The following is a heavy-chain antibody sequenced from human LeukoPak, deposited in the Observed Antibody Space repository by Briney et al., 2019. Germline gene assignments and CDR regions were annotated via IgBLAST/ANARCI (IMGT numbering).Heavy chain of an antibody. D-gene: IGHD3-3*01. CDR3: ARDVLRFLEWLSFPHYYYYGMDV. CDR2: IKQDGSEK. J-gene: IGHJ6*02. V-gene: IGHV3-7*01. Sequence: GSLRLSCAASGFTFSSYWMSWVRQAPGKGLEWVANIKQDGSEKYYVDSVKGRFTISRDNAKNSLYLQMNSLRAEDTAVYYCARDVLRFLEWLSFPHYYYYGMDVWGQGTTVTVSS. CDR1: GFTFSSYW.